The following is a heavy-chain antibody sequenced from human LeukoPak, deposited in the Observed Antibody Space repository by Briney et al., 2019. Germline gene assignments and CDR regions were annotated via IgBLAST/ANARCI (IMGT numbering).Heavy chain of an antibody. CDR3: ANSLSGRSGWFDP. J-gene: IGHJ5*02. D-gene: IGHD6-19*01. CDR1: GGSISSSNW. V-gene: IGHV4-4*02. Sequence: SETLSLTCAVSGGSISSSNWWSWVRQPPGKGLEWIGEIYHSGSTYYNPSLKSRVTISVDTSKNQFSLKLSSVTAADTAVYYCANSLSGRSGWFDPWGQGTLVTVSS. CDR2: IYHSGST.